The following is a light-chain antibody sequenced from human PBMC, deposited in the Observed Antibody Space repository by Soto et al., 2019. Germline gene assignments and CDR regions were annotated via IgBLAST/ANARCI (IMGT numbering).Light chain of an antibody. V-gene: IGKV3-20*01. J-gene: IGKJ4*01. CDR2: DAS. CDR3: QQYGTSLSLT. Sequence: EVVLTQSPGTLSLSPGERATLSCRASQTVRNNYLAWYQQKPGQAPRLLIYDASRRATGIPDRFSGSGSGTDFTLTISRLEPEDFAVYYCQQYGTSLSLTFGGGTKVDIK. CDR1: QTVRNNY.